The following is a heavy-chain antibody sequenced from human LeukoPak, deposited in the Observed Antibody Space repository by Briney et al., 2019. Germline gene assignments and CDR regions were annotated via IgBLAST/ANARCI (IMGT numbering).Heavy chain of an antibody. CDR1: GGSISSYY. D-gene: IGHD6-19*01. CDR3: ATSRKRVAGNFDY. CDR2: INHSGST. J-gene: IGHJ4*02. V-gene: IGHV4-34*01. Sequence: SETLSLTCTVSGGSISSYYWSWIRQPPGKGLEWIGEINHSGSTNYNPSLKSRVTISVDTSKNQFSLKLSSVTAADTAVYYCATSRKRVAGNFDYWGQGTLVTVSS.